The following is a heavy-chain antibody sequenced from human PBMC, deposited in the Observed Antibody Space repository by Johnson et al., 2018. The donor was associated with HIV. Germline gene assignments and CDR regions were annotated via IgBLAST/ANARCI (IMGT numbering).Heavy chain of an antibody. Sequence: GESLRLSCAASGFTFSSYWMSWVRQAPGNGLELVSVIYSGGSTYYADSVKGRFTISRDNSKNTLYLQMNSLRAEDTAVYYCARTRSGWAHDAFDIWGQGTMVTVSS. CDR2: IYSGGST. J-gene: IGHJ3*02. CDR3: ARTRSGWAHDAFDI. CDR1: GFTFSSYW. D-gene: IGHD6-19*01. V-gene: IGHV3-66*01.